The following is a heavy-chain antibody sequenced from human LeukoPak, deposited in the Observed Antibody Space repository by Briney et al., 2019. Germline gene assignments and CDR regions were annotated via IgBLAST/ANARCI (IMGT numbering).Heavy chain of an antibody. CDR3: ARATATVGATANY. Sequence: GGSLRLSCAASGYTFSSYAMSWVRQAPGKGLGWVSSISFSGGSTYYADSVKGRFTISRDSSKNTLDLQMNSLRAEDTAVYYCARATATVGATANYWGQGTLVTVSS. D-gene: IGHD1-26*01. CDR1: GYTFSSYA. V-gene: IGHV3-23*01. CDR2: ISFSGGST. J-gene: IGHJ4*02.